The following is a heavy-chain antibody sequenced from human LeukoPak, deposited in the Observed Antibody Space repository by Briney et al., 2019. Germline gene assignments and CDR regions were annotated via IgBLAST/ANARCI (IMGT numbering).Heavy chain of an antibody. CDR1: GFTFSSSD. D-gene: IGHD1-1*01. V-gene: IGHV3-13*01. J-gene: IGHJ3*02. CDR2: IGTVDDT. CDR3: TRSTLAHDAFDI. Sequence: GGSLRLSCAASGFTFSSSDMHWVRQVIGKGLEWVSAIGTVDDTYYSGSVKGRFTISRENAKNSLYLQMNSLRAEDTALYYCTRSTLAHDAFDIWGQGTMVTVSS.